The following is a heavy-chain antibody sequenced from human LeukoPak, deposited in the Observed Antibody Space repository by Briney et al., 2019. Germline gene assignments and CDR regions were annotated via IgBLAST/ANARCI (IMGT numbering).Heavy chain of an antibody. CDR2: VNPNSGGT. V-gene: IGHV1-2*02. D-gene: IGHD1-26*01. CDR3: ARDSGSSAWFDP. J-gene: IGHJ5*02. Sequence: ASVKVSCKASGYTFTGYYMHWVRQAPGQGLEWMGWVNPNSGGTNYAQKLQGRVTMTTDTSTSTAYMELRSLRSDDTAVYYCARDSGSSAWFDPWGQGTLVTVSS. CDR1: GYTFTGYY.